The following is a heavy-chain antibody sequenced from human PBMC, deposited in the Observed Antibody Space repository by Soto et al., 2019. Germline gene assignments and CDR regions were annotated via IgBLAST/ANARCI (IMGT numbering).Heavy chain of an antibody. CDR1: GYTFTSHY. V-gene: IGHV1-46*01. J-gene: IGHJ6*02. CDR2: INPSGGST. Sequence: ASVKVSCKASGYTFTSHYMHWLRQSPGQGLEWMGIINPSGGSTSYAQKFQGRVTMTRDTSTSTVYMELSSLRSEDTAVYYCARDLKGCTNGVCYYYYYGMDVWGQGTTVTVSS. D-gene: IGHD2-8*01. CDR3: ARDLKGCTNGVCYYYYYGMDV.